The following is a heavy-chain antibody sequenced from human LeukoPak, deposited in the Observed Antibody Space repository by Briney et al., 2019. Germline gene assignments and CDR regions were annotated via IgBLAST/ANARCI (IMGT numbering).Heavy chain of an antibody. D-gene: IGHD3-10*01. J-gene: IGHJ4*02. CDR3: ARGGGSGLAY. V-gene: IGHV3-48*02. CDR1: GFSFSISS. Sequence: GGSLRLSCAASGFSFSISSMYWVRQAPGKGLEWVSFISSSSTTIYYVDSVKGRFTISRDNAKNSLYLQMNSLRDEDTAVYYCARGGGSGLAYWGQGTLVTVSS. CDR2: ISSSSTTI.